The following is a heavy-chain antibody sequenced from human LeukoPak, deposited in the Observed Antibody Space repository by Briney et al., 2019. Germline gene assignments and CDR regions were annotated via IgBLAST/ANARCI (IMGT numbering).Heavy chain of an antibody. CDR1: GFTFDDYA. CDR3: ARAPCCSVAYNWFDP. J-gene: IGHJ5*02. CDR2: IYYSGGT. D-gene: IGHD4-23*01. V-gene: IGHV4-59*01. Sequence: PGGSLRLSCAASGFTFDDYAMHWVRQAPGKGLEWIGYIYYSGGTNYNPSLKSRVTISVDTSKNQFSLKLSSVTAADTAVYYCARAPCCSVAYNWFDPWGQGTLVTVSS.